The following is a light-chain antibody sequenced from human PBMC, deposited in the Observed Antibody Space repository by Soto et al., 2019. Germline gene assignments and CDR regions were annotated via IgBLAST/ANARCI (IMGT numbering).Light chain of an antibody. Sequence: QSALTQPASVSGSPGQSIAISCTGTSSDVGGYNYVSWYQLHPGKAPKLIIYEVSHRPSGASNHFSGYKSGNTASLTISGLQAEDEADYYCSSYISTITLCLFGTGTKV. V-gene: IGLV2-14*01. CDR3: SSYISTITLCL. CDR1: SSDVGGYNY. CDR2: EVS. J-gene: IGLJ1*01.